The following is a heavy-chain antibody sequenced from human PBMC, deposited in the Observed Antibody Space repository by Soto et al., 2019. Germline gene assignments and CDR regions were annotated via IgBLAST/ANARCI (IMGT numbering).Heavy chain of an antibody. J-gene: IGHJ3*02. Sequence: PGGSLRLSRAASGFTVSSNYMSWVRQAPGKGLEWVSVIYSGGSTYYADSVKGRFTISRDNSKNTLYLQMNSLRAEDTAVYYCARSGLRYFDWAPGAFDIWGQGTMVTVSS. V-gene: IGHV3-53*01. CDR1: GFTVSSNY. CDR2: IYSGGST. CDR3: ARSGLRYFDWAPGAFDI. D-gene: IGHD3-9*01.